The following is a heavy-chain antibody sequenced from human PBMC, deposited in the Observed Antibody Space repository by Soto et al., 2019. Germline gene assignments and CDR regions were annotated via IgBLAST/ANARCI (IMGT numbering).Heavy chain of an antibody. Sequence: SETLSLTCTVSGGSISSSSYYWGWIRQPPGKGLEWIGEINHSGSTNYNPSLKSRVTISVDTSKNQFSLKLSSVTAADTAVYYCARGASGYYDSSGYYSPYYFDYWGQGTLVTVSS. D-gene: IGHD3-22*01. CDR3: ARGASGYYDSSGYYSPYYFDY. V-gene: IGHV4-39*07. J-gene: IGHJ4*02. CDR1: GGSISSSSYY. CDR2: INHSGST.